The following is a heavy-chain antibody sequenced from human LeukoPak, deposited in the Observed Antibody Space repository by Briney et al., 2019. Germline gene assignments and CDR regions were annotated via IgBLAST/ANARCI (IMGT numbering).Heavy chain of an antibody. V-gene: IGHV3-74*01. J-gene: IGHJ6*02. D-gene: IGHD5-18*01. CDR1: GFTFSSYW. CDR3: ARVRPGYSYGRYYYYYGMDV. CDR2: INSDGSST. Sequence: PGGSLRLSCAASGFTFSSYWMHWVRQAPGKGLVWVSRINSDGSSTSYADSVKGRFTISRDNAKNTLYLQMNSLRAEGTAVYYCARVRPGYSYGRYYYYYGMDVWGQGTTVTVSS.